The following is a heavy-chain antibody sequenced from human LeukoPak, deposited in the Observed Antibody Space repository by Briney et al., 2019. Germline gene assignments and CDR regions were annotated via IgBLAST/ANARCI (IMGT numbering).Heavy chain of an antibody. D-gene: IGHD3-22*01. CDR2: ISSSGSTI. Sequence: GGSLRLSCAASGFTFSSYEMNWVRQAPGKGLEWVSYISSSGSTIYYADSVKGRFTISRDNAKNSLYLQMNSLRAEDTAVYYCARASDTYYYDSSGSPHFDYWGRGTLVTVSS. J-gene: IGHJ4*02. V-gene: IGHV3-48*03. CDR1: GFTFSSYE. CDR3: ARASDTYYYDSSGSPHFDY.